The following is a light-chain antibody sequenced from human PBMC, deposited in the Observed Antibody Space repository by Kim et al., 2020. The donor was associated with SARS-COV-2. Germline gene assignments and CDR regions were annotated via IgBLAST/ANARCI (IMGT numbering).Light chain of an antibody. CDR2: DVS. CDR3: SSYTTTSTPYVV. CDR1: SSDVGDYGY. V-gene: IGLV2-14*03. Sequence: ITISCTGTSSDVGDYGYVSWYQQHPGKTPKLMIYDVSNRPSGVSNRFPGSKSGNTASLTISGLQAEDEADYYCSSYTTTSTPYVVFGGGTQLTVL. J-gene: IGLJ2*01.